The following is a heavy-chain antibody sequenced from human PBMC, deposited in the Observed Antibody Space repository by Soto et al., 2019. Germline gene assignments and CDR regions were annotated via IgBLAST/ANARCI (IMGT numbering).Heavy chain of an antibody. V-gene: IGHV3-7*01. Sequence: GSLRLSCAASGFTFSSYWMSWVRQAPGKGLEWVANIKQDGSEKYYVDSVKGRFTISRDNAKNSLYLQMNSLRAEDTAVYYCARDATYYDFWCGYYSGYYFDYWGQGTLVTVSS. J-gene: IGHJ4*02. CDR2: IKQDGSEK. D-gene: IGHD3-3*01. CDR3: ARDATYYDFWCGYYSGYYFDY. CDR1: GFTFSSYW.